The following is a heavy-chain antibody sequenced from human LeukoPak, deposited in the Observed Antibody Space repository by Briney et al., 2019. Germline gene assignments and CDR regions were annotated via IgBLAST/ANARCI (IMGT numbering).Heavy chain of an antibody. CDR2: INHSGST. CDR3: ARGPTDYDILTGYSPQPGFDY. J-gene: IGHJ4*02. V-gene: IGHV4-34*01. CDR1: GGSFSGYY. Sequence: PSETLSLTCAVYGGSFSGYYWSWIRQPSGKGLEWIGEINHSGSTNYNPSLKSRVTISVDTSKNQFSLKLSSVTAADTAVYYCARGPTDYDILTGYSPQPGFDYWGQGTLVTVSS. D-gene: IGHD3-9*01.